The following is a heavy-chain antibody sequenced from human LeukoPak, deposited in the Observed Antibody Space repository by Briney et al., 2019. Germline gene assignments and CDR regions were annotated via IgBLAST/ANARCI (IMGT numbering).Heavy chain of an antibody. CDR3: ARWRRYYYDSSYINWFDP. J-gene: IGHJ5*02. CDR1: GFTFSSYG. V-gene: IGHV3-30*03. Sequence: GGSLRLSCAASGFTFSSYGMHWVRQAPGKGLEWVAVISYDGSNKYYADSVKGRFTISRDNSKNTLYLQMNSLRAEDTAVYYCARWRRYYYDSSYINWFDPWGQGTLVTVSS. CDR2: ISYDGSNK. D-gene: IGHD3-22*01.